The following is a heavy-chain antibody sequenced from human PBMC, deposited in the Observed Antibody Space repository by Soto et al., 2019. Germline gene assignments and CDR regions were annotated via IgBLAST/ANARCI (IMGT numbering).Heavy chain of an antibody. V-gene: IGHV3-23*01. D-gene: IGHD2-2*01. CDR3: AKPRRGCSSTSCFLIPPYDY. CDR1: GFAFRNFA. Sequence: HPGGSLRLSCEASGFAFRNFAMNWVRQAPGKGLEWVSGISNSGDTTYYADSVKGRFTISRDNSQNTLYLQMDSLRAEDTAVYYCAKPRRGCSSTSCFLIPPYDYWGQGTLVTVSS. J-gene: IGHJ4*02. CDR2: ISNSGDTT.